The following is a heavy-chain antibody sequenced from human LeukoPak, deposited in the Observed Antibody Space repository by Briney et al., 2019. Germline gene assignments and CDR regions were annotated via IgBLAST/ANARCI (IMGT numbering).Heavy chain of an antibody. V-gene: IGHV4-59*06. CDR3: ARGSDIVATIWFDP. CDR1: GFTFSSYS. J-gene: IGHJ5*02. CDR2: IYYSGST. D-gene: IGHD5-12*01. Sequence: KSGGSLRLSCAASGFTFSSYSMNWVRQAPGKGLEWIGYIYYSGSTYYNPSLKSRVTISGDTSKNQFSLKLSSVTAADTAVYYCARGSDIVATIWFDPWGQGILVTVSS.